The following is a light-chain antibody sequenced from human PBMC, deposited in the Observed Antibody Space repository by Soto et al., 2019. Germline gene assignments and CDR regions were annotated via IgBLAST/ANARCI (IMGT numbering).Light chain of an antibody. V-gene: IGKV1-33*01. CDR1: QDISNY. Sequence: DIQMTQSPSSLSASVGDRVTITCQASQDISNYLNWYQQKPGKASKLLIYDASNLETGVPSRLSGSGSGTDFTFTITSLQPEDIATYYCQQYDNLPAFGPGTKVDIK. CDR2: DAS. CDR3: QQYDNLPA. J-gene: IGKJ3*01.